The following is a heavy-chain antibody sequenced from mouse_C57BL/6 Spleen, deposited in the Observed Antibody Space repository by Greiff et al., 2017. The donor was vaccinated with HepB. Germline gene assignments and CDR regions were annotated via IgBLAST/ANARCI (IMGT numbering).Heavy chain of an antibody. CDR3: ARQTYDYDDYYAMDY. Sequence: EVQGVESGGDLVKPGGSLKLSCAASGFTFSSYGMSWVRQTPDKRLEWVATISSGGSYTYYPDSVKGRFTISRDNAKNTLYLQMSSLKSEDTAMYYCARQTYDYDDYYAMDYWGQGTSVTVSS. J-gene: IGHJ4*01. D-gene: IGHD2-4*01. CDR2: ISSGGSYT. CDR1: GFTFSSYG. V-gene: IGHV5-6*01.